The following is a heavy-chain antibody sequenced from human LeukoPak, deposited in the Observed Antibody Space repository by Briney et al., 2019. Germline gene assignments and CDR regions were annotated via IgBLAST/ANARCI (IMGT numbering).Heavy chain of an antibody. D-gene: IGHD3-22*01. V-gene: IGHV1-69*04. CDR1: GGTFSSYA. Sequence: SVKVSCKASGGTFSSYAISWVRQAPGQGLEWMGRIIPILGIANYAQKFQGRVTITADKSTSTAYMELSSLRSEDTAVYYCARQASYYYDSSGYYYNYWGQGTLVTVSS. CDR3: ARQASYYYDSSGYYYNY. J-gene: IGHJ4*02. CDR2: IIPILGIA.